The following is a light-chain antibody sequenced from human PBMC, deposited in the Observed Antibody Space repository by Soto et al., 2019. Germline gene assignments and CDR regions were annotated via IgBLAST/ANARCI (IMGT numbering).Light chain of an antibody. J-gene: IGKJ1*01. Sequence: DIRMTQSPSTLSGSVGDRVTITCRASQTISSWLAWYQQKPGKAPTLLIYAASTLQSGVPSRFSGSGSGTDFNLTISSLNPEDFATYFCQQGYRIFQTFGQGT. V-gene: IGKV1-39*01. CDR3: QQGYRIFQT. CDR2: AAS. CDR1: QTISSW.